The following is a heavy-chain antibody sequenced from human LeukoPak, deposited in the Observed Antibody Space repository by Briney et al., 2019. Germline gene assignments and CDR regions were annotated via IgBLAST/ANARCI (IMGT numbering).Heavy chain of an antibody. J-gene: IGHJ5*02. CDR1: GYTFTSYG. Sequence: GASVKVSCKASGYTFTSYGINWVRQATGQGLEWMGWMNPYTGQTAFAQKFQGRVTITRNTSISTAYMELSSLRSEDTAVYYCARVARGWHNWFDPWGQGTLVTVSS. CDR3: ARVARGWHNWFDP. V-gene: IGHV1-8*03. D-gene: IGHD6-19*01. CDR2: MNPYTGQT.